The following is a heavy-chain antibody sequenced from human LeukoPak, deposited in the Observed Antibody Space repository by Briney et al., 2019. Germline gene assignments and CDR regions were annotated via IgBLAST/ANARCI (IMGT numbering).Heavy chain of an antibody. CDR3: ARDRTSAYYRDYFDY. Sequence: SETLSLICTVSALSTYYWSWIRLPAGKGLEWIGRIHSTGSTTYNPSLKSRVTMSVDASKNRFSLKLTSVIAADTALYYCARDRTSAYYRDYFDYWGQGILVTVSS. CDR1: ALSTYY. CDR2: IHSTGST. V-gene: IGHV4-4*07. D-gene: IGHD1-26*01. J-gene: IGHJ4*02.